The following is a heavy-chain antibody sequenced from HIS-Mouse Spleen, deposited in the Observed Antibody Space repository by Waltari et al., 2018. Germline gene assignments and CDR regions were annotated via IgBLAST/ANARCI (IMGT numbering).Heavy chain of an antibody. D-gene: IGHD6-13*01. V-gene: IGHV4-39*07. Sequence: QLQLQESGPGLVKPSETLSLTCTVSGGSISSSSYYWGWIRQPPGKGLEWIGSIYYSGITYYNPTLKSRVTLSVDTSKNQFSLKLSSVTAADTAVYYCAREIPYSSSWYDWYFDLWGRGTLVTVSS. CDR1: GGSISSSSYY. CDR3: AREIPYSSSWYDWYFDL. J-gene: IGHJ2*01. CDR2: IYYSGIT.